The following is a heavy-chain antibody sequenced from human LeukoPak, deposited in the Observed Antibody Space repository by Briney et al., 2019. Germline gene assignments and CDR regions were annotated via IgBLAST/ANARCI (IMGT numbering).Heavy chain of an antibody. Sequence: GGSLRLSCAASGFTVSSNYMSWVRQAPGKGLDWVSVIYSGGSTYYADPVKGRFTISRDNSKNTLYLQMNSLRAEDTAVYYCARRGCRSTSCYDYYYYMDVWGKGTTVTVSS. J-gene: IGHJ6*03. CDR3: ARRGCRSTSCYDYYYYMDV. D-gene: IGHD2-2*01. V-gene: IGHV3-53*01. CDR2: IYSGGST. CDR1: GFTVSSNY.